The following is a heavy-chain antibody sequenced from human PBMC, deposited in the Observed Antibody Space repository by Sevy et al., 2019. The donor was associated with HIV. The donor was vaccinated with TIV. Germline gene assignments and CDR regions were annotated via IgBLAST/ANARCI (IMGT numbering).Heavy chain of an antibody. CDR1: GFTFSNYA. CDR2: ISGSGSNT. CDR3: ARAITYYGDWSGVYAFDI. V-gene: IGHV3-23*01. D-gene: IGHD3-3*01. Sequence: QPGGSLRLSCAASGFTFSNYAMTWVRQAPGKGLEWVSTISGSGSNTCYAGSVKGRFTFSRDNPKNTLYLQMNSLRAEDTALYYCARAITYYGDWSGVYAFDIWGQGTMVTVSS. J-gene: IGHJ3*02.